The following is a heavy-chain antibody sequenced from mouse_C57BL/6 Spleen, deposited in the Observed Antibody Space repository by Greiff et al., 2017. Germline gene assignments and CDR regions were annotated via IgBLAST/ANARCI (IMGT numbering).Heavy chain of an antibody. V-gene: IGHV1-82*01. CDR1: GYAFSSSW. CDR2: IYPGDGDT. D-gene: IGHD1-2*01. Sequence: VKLMESGPELVKPGASVKISCKASGYAFSSSWMNWVKQRPGKGLEWIGRIYPGDGDTNYNGKFKGKATLTADKSSSTAYMQLSSLTSEDSAVYFCAPYYGGGFAYGGQGTLVTVSA. J-gene: IGHJ3*01. CDR3: APYYGGGFAY.